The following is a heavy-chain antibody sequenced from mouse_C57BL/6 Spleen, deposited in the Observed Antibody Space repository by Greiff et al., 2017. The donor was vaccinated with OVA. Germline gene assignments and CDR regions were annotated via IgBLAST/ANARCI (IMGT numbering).Heavy chain of an antibody. CDR3: ARGYYGSAWFAY. D-gene: IGHD1-1*01. CDR2: IDPSDSYT. CDR1: GYTFTSYW. Sequence: VKLQQPGAELVRPGTSVKLSCKASGYTFTSYWMHWVKQRPGQGLEWIGVIDPSDSYTNYNQKFKGKATLTVDTSSSTAYMQLSSLTSEDSAVYYCARGYYGSAWFAYWGQGTLVTVSA. J-gene: IGHJ3*01. V-gene: IGHV1-59*01.